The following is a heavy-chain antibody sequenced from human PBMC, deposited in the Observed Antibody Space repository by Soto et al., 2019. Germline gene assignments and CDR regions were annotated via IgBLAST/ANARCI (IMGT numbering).Heavy chain of an antibody. D-gene: IGHD2-15*01. J-gene: IGHJ4*02. CDR3: ARAGGLLLDY. V-gene: IGHV3-30-3*01. CDR2: ISYAGSNK. CDR1: GFTFSSYA. Sequence: QVRLVESGGGVVQPGRSLRLSCAASGFTFSSYAMHWVRQAPGKGLEWVAVISYAGSNKYYADSVKGRFTISRDISKNTLYLQMNSLRAEDTAVYYCARAGGLLLDYWGQGTLVTVSS.